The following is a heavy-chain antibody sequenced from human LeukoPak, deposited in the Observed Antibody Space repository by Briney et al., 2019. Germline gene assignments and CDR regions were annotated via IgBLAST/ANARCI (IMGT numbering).Heavy chain of an antibody. D-gene: IGHD2-2*01. CDR3: ASGTTAQYQLDY. CDR2: ITTSSSYI. Sequence: SGGSLRLSCAASGFTFSNYNMNWVRRAPGKGLEWVSSITTSSSYIYYADSVKGRFTISRDNAKNSLYLQMNSLRAEDTAVYYCASGTTAQYQLDYWGQGTLVTVSS. CDR1: GFTFSNYN. V-gene: IGHV3-21*01. J-gene: IGHJ4*02.